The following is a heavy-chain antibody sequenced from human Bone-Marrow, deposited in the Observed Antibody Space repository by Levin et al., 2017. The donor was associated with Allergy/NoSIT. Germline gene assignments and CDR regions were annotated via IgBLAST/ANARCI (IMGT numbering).Heavy chain of an antibody. V-gene: IGHV4-39*01. J-gene: IGHJ4*02. D-gene: IGHD3-10*01. Sequence: SETLSLTCTVSGGSISSSSYYWGWIRQPPGKGLEWIASMHFGGSTYYNPSLKSRVTISVDTSKNQFSLRLSSLTAADTAVYFCARRRDGSGSYSDYWGQGTLVTVSS. CDR2: MHFGGST. CDR3: ARRRDGSGSYSDY. CDR1: GGSISSSSYY.